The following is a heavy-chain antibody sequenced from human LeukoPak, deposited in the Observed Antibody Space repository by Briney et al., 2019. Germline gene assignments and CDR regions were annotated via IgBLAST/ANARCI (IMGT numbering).Heavy chain of an antibody. D-gene: IGHD1-1*01. CDR1: GGTINDYA. CDR3: ATPPPGYSFSNHYYYMDA. V-gene: IGHV1-69*06. J-gene: IGHJ6*03. Sequence: GASVKVSCKPSGGTINDYAVYWVRQAPGQGLEWMAGIIPLFGTVNYAQKFQDRLTVSADKSTNTAHMELSSLRFEDTAIYYCATPPPGYSFSNHYYYMDAWGRGTTVTVSS. CDR2: IIPLFGTV.